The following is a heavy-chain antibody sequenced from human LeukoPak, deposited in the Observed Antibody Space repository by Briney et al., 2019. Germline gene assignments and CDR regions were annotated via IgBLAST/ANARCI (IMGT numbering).Heavy chain of an antibody. J-gene: IGHJ4*02. CDR3: ARGDHSGYYFSYYFDY. V-gene: IGHV3-53*01. CDR2: IYSGGST. CDR1: GFTVSSNY. Sequence: GGSLRLSCAASGFTVSSNYMSWVRQAPGKGLEWVSVIYSGGSTYYADSVKGRFTISRDNSKNTLYLQMNSLRAEDTAVYYCARGDHSGYYFSYYFDYWGQGTLVTVSS. D-gene: IGHD3-22*01.